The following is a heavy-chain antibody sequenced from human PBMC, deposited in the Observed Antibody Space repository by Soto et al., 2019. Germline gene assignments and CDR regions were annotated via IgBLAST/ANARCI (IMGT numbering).Heavy chain of an antibody. Sequence: SETLSLTCTVSGGSISSSSYYWGWIRQPPGRGLEWIGSIYYSGSTYYNPSLKSRVTISVDTSKNQFSLKLSSVTAADTAVYYCARHRSGGHNWFDPWGQGTLVTVSS. D-gene: IGHD3-16*01. V-gene: IGHV4-39*01. CDR1: GGSISSSSYY. CDR3: ARHRSGGHNWFDP. J-gene: IGHJ5*02. CDR2: IYYSGST.